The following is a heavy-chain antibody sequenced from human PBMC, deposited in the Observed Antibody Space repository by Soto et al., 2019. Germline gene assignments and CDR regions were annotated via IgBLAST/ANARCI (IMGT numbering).Heavy chain of an antibody. J-gene: IGHJ6*02. CDR3: ATEWAMGARRDYYYYGKDV. D-gene: IGHD1-26*01. V-gene: IGHV1-24*01. Sequence: ASVKVSCKVSGYTLTELSMHWVRQAPGKGLEWMGGFDPEDGETIYAQKFQGRVTMTEDTSTDTAYMELSSLRSEDTAVYYCATEWAMGARRDYYYYGKDVWGQGTTVTVSS. CDR1: GYTLTELS. CDR2: FDPEDGET.